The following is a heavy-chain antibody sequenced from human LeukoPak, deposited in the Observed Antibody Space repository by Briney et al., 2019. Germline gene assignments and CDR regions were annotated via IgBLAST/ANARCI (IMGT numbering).Heavy chain of an antibody. D-gene: IGHD5-12*01. J-gene: IGHJ4*02. Sequence: GGSLRLSCAASGFTFSDHVMHWVRQAPGKGLEWVAVLIGSSGATDYADSVKGRFTISRDNSKNTLFLQMNSLRAEDTAIYYCAKGAYDYIEIAYFDYWGQGALVTVSS. V-gene: IGHV3-23*01. CDR2: LIGSSGAT. CDR1: GFTFSDHV. CDR3: AKGAYDYIEIAYFDY.